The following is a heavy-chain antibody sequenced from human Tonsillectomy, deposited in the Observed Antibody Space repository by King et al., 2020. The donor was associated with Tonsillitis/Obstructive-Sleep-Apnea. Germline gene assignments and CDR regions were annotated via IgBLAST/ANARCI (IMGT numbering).Heavy chain of an antibody. CDR3: AREPRSPPSMAFDY. CDR1: GFSVSDNY. V-gene: IGHV3-53*01. CDR2: IYSGGTT. J-gene: IGHJ4*02. D-gene: IGHD2/OR15-2a*01. Sequence: VQLVESGGGLIQPGGSLRLSCAASGFSVSDNYMSWVRQAPGKGLEWVSVIYSGGTTYYADSVKGRFTISRDNSKNTLYLQMSSLRADDTAVYYCAREPRSPPSMAFDYWGQGTLVTVSS.